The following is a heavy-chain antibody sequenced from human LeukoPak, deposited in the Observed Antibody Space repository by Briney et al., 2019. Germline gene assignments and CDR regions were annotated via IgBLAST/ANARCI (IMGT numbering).Heavy chain of an antibody. CDR2: INHSGST. Sequence: SETLSLTCAVYGGSFSGYYWSWIRQPPGKGLEWIGEINHSGSTNYNPSLKSRVTLSVDTSKNQFSLKLSSVTAADTAVYYCARSEKWELLYYFDYWGQGTLVTVSS. D-gene: IGHD1-26*01. CDR3: ARSEKWELLYYFDY. J-gene: IGHJ4*02. V-gene: IGHV4-34*01. CDR1: GGSFSGYY.